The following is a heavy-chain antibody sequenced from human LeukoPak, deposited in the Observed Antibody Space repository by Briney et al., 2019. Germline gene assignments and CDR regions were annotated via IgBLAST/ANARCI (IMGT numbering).Heavy chain of an antibody. CDR3: ARGANYYGSGSYLPGDY. CDR1: GYTFTIYY. CDR2: INPSGGST. V-gene: IGHV1-46*01. D-gene: IGHD3-10*01. Sequence: ASVKVSCKASGYTFTIYYMHWVRQAPGQGLEWMGIINPSGGSTSYAQKFQGRVTITRDMSTSTVYMELSSLRCEDTAVYYCARGANYYGSGSYLPGDYWGQGTLVTVSS. J-gene: IGHJ4*02.